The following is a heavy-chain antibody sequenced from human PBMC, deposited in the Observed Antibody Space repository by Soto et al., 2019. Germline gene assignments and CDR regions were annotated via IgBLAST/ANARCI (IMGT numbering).Heavy chain of an antibody. Sequence: QVQLVQSGAEVKKPGASMKVSCKASGYTFTNYAIHWVRRAPGQRLEWMGWINAGNDNTKYSQKFQDRVTITRDTSASTAYMELSSLRSEDTAGYYCARAGQWLVGFDYWGQGTLVTVSS. J-gene: IGHJ4*02. D-gene: IGHD6-19*01. CDR1: GYTFTNYA. CDR2: INAGNDNT. CDR3: ARAGQWLVGFDY. V-gene: IGHV1-3*01.